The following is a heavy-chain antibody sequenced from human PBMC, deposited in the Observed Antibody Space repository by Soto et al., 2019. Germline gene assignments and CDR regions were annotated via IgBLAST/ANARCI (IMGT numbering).Heavy chain of an antibody. CDR2: IYHSGST. CDR3: ARVPSP. Sequence: PSETLSLTCAVSGGSIGSGGYSWSWIRQPPGKGLEWIGYIYHSGSTYYNPSLKSRVTISVDRSKNQFFLKLSSVTAADTAVYYCARVPSPWGQGTLVTVSS. V-gene: IGHV4-30-2*01. CDR1: GGSIGSGGYS. J-gene: IGHJ5*02.